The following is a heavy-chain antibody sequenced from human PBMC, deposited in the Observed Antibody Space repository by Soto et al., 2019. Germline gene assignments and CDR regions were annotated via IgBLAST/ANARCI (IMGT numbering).Heavy chain of an antibody. J-gene: IGHJ4*02. V-gene: IGHV4-31*03. CDR2: IYYSGST. CDR3: AREGGIVGATAADY. D-gene: IGHD1-26*01. Sequence: SETLSLTCTVSGGSISSGGYYWSWIRQHPGKGLEWIGYIYYSGSTYYNPSLKSRVTISVDTSKNQFSLKLSSVTAADTAVYYCAREGGIVGATAADYWGQGTLVTAPQ. CDR1: GGSISSGGYY.